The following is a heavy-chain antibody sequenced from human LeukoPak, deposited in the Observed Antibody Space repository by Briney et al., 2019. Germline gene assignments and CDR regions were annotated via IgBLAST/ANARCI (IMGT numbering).Heavy chain of an antibody. CDR3: AREGNCSGGSCYFSEFDY. D-gene: IGHD2-15*01. CDR2: IYYSGST. CDR1: GGSISSYY. V-gene: IGHV4-59*01. Sequence: LETLSLTCTVSGGSISSYYWSWIRQPPGKGLEWIGYIYYSGSTNYNPSLKSRVTISVDTSKNQFSLKLSSMTAADTAVYYCAREGNCSGGSCYFSEFDYWGQGTLVTVSS. J-gene: IGHJ4*02.